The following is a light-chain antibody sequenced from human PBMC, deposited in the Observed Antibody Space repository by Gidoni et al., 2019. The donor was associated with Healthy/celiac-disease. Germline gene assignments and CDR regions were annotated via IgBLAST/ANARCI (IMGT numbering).Light chain of an antibody. CDR2: EGN. Sequence: SALTQPASVSGSPGQPITIACPGPSSDVGSYNLFSWYQQHPGKAPKLMIYEGNKRPPGVSNRFSGSKSGNTASRTISGLQAEDEADYYCCSYAGSSTWVFGGGTKLTVL. J-gene: IGLJ3*02. V-gene: IGLV2-23*01. CDR1: SSDVGSYNL. CDR3: CSYAGSSTWV.